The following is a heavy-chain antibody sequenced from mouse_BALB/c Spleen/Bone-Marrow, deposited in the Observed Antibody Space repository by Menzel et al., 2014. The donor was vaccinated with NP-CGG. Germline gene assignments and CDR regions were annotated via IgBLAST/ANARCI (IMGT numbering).Heavy chain of an antibody. CDR2: IWSGGST. Sequence: VQLVESGPGLVQPSQSLSITCTVSGFSLTSYGVHWVRQSPGKGLEWLGVIWSGGSTDYNAAFISRLSISKDNSKSQVFFKMNSLQANDTAIYYCARNSHYYGYYYTMDYWGQGTSVTVSS. V-gene: IGHV2-2*02. CDR3: ARNSHYYGYYYTMDY. D-gene: IGHD1-2*01. CDR1: GFSLTSYG. J-gene: IGHJ4*01.